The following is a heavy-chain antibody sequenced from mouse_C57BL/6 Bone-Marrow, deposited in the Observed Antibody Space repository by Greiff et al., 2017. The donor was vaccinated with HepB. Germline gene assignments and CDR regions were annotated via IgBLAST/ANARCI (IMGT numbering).Heavy chain of an antibody. CDR3: TGKLYYYGSRGGGFAY. V-gene: IGHV1-15*01. D-gene: IGHD1-1*01. CDR1: GYTFTDYE. Sequence: QVQLQQSGAELVRPGASVTLSCKASGYTFTDYEMHWVKQTPVHGLEWIGAIDPETGGTAYNQKFKGKAILTADKSSSTAYMELRSLTSEDSAVYYCTGKLYYYGSRGGGFAYWGQGTLVTVSA. J-gene: IGHJ3*01. CDR2: IDPETGGT.